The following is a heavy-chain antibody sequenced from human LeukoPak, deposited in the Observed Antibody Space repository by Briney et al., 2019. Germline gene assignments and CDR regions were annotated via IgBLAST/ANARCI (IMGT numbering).Heavy chain of an antibody. Sequence: PGGSLRLSCAASGITLSNYWMHWVRQAPGKGLVWVSRISSDGSSTNYADSVKGRFTISRDNAKNTLYLQMNSLRAEDTAVCYCAKGGGKVQDYWGQGTLVTVSS. D-gene: IGHD4-23*01. V-gene: IGHV3-74*01. CDR2: ISSDGSST. J-gene: IGHJ4*02. CDR3: AKGGGKVQDY. CDR1: GITLSNYW.